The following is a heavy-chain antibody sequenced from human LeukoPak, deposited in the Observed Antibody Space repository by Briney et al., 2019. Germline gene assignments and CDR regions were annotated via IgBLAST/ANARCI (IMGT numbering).Heavy chain of an antibody. CDR3: ARLNLVVPAPGYFDY. V-gene: IGHV4-34*01. CDR1: GGSFSGYY. Sequence: SSETLSLTCAVYGGSFSGYYWSWIRQPPGEGLEWIGEINHSGSTNYNPSLKSRVTISVDTSKNQFSLKLSSVTAADTAVYYCARLNLVVPAPGYFDYWGQGTLVTVSS. D-gene: IGHD2-2*01. J-gene: IGHJ4*02. CDR2: INHSGST.